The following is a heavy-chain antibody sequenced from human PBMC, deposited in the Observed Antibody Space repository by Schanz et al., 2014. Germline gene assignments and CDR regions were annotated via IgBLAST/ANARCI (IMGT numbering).Heavy chain of an antibody. D-gene: IGHD3-9*01. Sequence: EVHLLESGGGLVQPGGSLRLSCAASGFTFSNHALSWVRQAPGKGLEWVSGIGGSGDSTHYADSVKGRFIISRDNSKNTLYLQVNSLRAEDTAVYYCAKQVRSLTGNDYWGQGTLXTVSS. CDR3: AKQVRSLTGNDY. CDR2: IGGSGDST. J-gene: IGHJ4*02. V-gene: IGHV3-23*01. CDR1: GFTFSNHA.